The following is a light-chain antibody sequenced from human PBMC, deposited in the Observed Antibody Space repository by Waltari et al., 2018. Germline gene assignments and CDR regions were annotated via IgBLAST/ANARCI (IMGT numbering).Light chain of an antibody. CDR1: QGINNY. V-gene: IGKV1-9*01. Sequence: DIQLTQSPSFMSASVGDSVTITCRASQGINNYLAWYQQKPGKAPALLIYAASTLHSGVPSRFSCGGSGTEFTLTISNLQPEDLATYYCQQLNSFGGGTKVEIK. J-gene: IGKJ4*01. CDR2: AAS. CDR3: QQLNS.